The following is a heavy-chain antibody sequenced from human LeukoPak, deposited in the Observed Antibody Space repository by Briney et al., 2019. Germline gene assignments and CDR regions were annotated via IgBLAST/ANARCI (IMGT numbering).Heavy chain of an antibody. Sequence: GRTLRLSCAASRFTGSVNHMSWSRQAPEKGLNCHAIIESSGDMVYANSVKGRFTISRDNSKNTVSLQLNSLRAEDTAMYYCARATYSRYWYFDPWGRGTLVTVSS. D-gene: IGHD1-26*01. CDR3: ARATYSRYWYFDP. V-gene: IGHV3-66*01. CDR2: IESSGDM. J-gene: IGHJ2*01. CDR1: RFTGSVNH.